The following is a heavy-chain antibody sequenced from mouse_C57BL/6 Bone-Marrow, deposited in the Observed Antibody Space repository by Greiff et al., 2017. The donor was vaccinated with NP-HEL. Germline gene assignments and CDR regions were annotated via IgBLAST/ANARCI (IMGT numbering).Heavy chain of an antibody. V-gene: IGHV5-4*03. CDR2: ISDGGSYT. Sequence: EVKLVESGGGLVKPGGSLKLSCAASGFTFSSYAMSWVRQTPEKRLEWVATISDGGSYTYYPDNVKGRFTISRDNAKNNLYLQMSHLKSEDTAMYYCARYSFYAMDYWGQGTSVTVSS. J-gene: IGHJ4*01. CDR1: GFTFSSYA. D-gene: IGHD2-12*01. CDR3: ARYSFYAMDY.